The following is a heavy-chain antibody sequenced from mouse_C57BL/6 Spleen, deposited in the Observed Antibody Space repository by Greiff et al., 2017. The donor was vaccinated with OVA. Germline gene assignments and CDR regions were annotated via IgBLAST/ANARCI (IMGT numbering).Heavy chain of an antibody. D-gene: IGHD2-4*01. V-gene: IGHV1-62-2*01. Sequence: VQLQQSGAELVKPGASVKLSCKASGYTFTEYTIYWVKQRSGQGLEWIGWFYPGSGSIKYNEKFKDKATLTADKSSSTVYMELSRLTSEDSAVYFCARHEGYYDYDRGAMDYWGQGTSVTVSS. CDR2: FYPGSGSI. CDR1: GYTFTEYT. J-gene: IGHJ4*01. CDR3: ARHEGYYDYDRGAMDY.